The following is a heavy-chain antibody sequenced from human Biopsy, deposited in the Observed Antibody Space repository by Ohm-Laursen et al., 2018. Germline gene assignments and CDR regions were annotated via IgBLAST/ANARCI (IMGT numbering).Heavy chain of an antibody. CDR3: ARGGASDY. CDR2: INRSGGA. Sequence: SETLSLTCAVYGGSLSLYNWDWIRLSPGKGLEWIGQINRSGGATYNPSLTRRVTMSIDTSNNQFSLKLSSVTAADAAIYYCARGGASDYWARGPLVTVSS. D-gene: IGHD4/OR15-4a*01. J-gene: IGHJ4*02. V-gene: IGHV4-34*01. CDR1: GGSLSLYN.